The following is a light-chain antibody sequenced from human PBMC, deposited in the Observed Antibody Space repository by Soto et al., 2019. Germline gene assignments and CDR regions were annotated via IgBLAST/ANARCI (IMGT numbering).Light chain of an antibody. CDR3: CSYTSSSTLV. CDR2: DVS. CDR1: SSDVGGYNY. J-gene: IGLJ2*01. Sequence: QSALTQPASVSGSPGQSITMSCTGTSSDVGGYNYVSWYQQHPGKAPKLMIYDVSNRPSGVSNRFSGSKSGNTASLTISGLQAEDEADYYCCSYTSSSTLVFGGGTKLTVL. V-gene: IGLV2-14*01.